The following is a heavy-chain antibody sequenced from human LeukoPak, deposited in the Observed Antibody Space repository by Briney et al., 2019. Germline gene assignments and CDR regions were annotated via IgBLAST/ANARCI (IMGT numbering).Heavy chain of an antibody. CDR2: IYSGGTT. V-gene: IGHV3-53*01. Sequence: GGSLRLSCAASGFTVSSNCMSWVRQAPGKGLEWVSSIYSGGTTHYVDSVKGRFTISRDNSKNTLYLEMNSLRAEDTAVYYCARGSSSWTPFDYWGQGILVTVSS. D-gene: IGHD6-13*01. CDR3: ARGSSSWTPFDY. J-gene: IGHJ4*02. CDR1: GFTVSSNC.